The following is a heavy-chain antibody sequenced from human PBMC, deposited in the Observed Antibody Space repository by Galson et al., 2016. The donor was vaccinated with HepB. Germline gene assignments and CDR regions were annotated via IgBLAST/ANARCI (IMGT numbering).Heavy chain of an antibody. Sequence: SETLSLTCAVSGASVNSSNWWTWVRQAPGTGLEWIGEIYHTGTSNNNPSLLSRFTMSIDTSRNHFSLNLNAVTAADTAVYYCARASISPGARMVFDSWGQGILVTVSS. D-gene: IGHD2-2*01. CDR1: GASVNSSNW. V-gene: IGHV4-4*02. J-gene: IGHJ5*01. CDR2: IYHTGTS. CDR3: ARASISPGARMVFDS.